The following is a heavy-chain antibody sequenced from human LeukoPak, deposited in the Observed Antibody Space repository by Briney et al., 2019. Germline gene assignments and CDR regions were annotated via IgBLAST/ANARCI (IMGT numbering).Heavy chain of an antibody. CDR1: GYTFTNYA. J-gene: IGHJ6*03. V-gene: IGHV1-3*03. CDR2: INAGHGNT. D-gene: IGHD4-11*01. CDR3: ARDHYSNYGAEGHIYYYYYMDV. Sequence: GASVKVSCKASGYTFTNYAMHWVRQAPGQRLEWMGWINAGHGNTKYSQEFQGRVTITRDTSASTAYMELSSLRSEDTAVYYCARDHYSNYGAEGHIYYYYYMDVWGKGTTVTVSS.